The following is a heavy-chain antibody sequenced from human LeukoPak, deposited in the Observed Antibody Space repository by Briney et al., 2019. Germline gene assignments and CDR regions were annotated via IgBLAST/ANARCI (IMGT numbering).Heavy chain of an antibody. J-gene: IGHJ4*02. Sequence: PGGSLRLSCAASGFTLSSYAMTWVRQAPGKGLEWVSVIYSGGSTYYADSVKGRFTLSRDNSKNTLYLQMNSPRAEDTAVYYCARGTSTDWGQGTLVTVSS. D-gene: IGHD5/OR15-5a*01. CDR3: ARGTSTD. CDR2: IYSGGST. CDR1: GFTLSSYA. V-gene: IGHV3-66*01.